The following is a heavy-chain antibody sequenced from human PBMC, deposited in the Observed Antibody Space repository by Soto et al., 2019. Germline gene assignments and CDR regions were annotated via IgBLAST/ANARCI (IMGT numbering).Heavy chain of an antibody. CDR1: GDTFKNSA. J-gene: IGHJ4*02. V-gene: IGHV1-69*01. CDR3: GREGRIAGIDY. CDR2: ITPMGGVT. Sequence: QVQLVQSGAEVKKPGSSVRVSCRASGDTFKNSAITWVRQAPGQGLEWMGEITPMGGVTKYAQKFEDRLTISADASTTTINMELRSLDSDDTAVYSCGREGRIAGIDYWGQGTLVTVSS. D-gene: IGHD1-20*01.